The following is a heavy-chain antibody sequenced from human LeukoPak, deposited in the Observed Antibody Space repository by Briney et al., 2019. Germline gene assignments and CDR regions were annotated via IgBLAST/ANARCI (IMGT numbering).Heavy chain of an antibody. D-gene: IGHD2-15*01. J-gene: IGHJ4*02. CDR1: GYTFTSYY. CDR2: INPSGGST. V-gene: IGHV1-46*01. Sequence: GESLKISCKGSGYTFTSYYMHWVRQAPGQGLEWMGIINPSGGSTSYAQKLQGRVTMTTDTSTSTAYMELRSLRSDDTAVYYCASGYCSGGSCYFGGDFRFDYWGQGTLVTVSS. CDR3: ASGYCSGGSCYFGGDFRFDY.